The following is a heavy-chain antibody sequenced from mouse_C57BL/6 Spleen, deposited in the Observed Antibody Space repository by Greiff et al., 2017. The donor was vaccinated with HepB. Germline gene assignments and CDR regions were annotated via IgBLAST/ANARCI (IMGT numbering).Heavy chain of an antibody. D-gene: IGHD1-1*01. CDR1: GYTFTSYW. CDR2: IDPSDSEP. V-gene: IGHV1-52*01. Sequence: QVQLQQPGAELVRPGSSVKLSCKASGYTFTSYWMHWVKQRPIQGLEWIGNIDPSDSEPHYNQKFKDKATLTVDKSSSTAYMQLSSLTSEDSAVYYCARGGTTVVGGAWFAYWGQGTLVTVSA. J-gene: IGHJ3*01. CDR3: ARGGTTVVGGAWFAY.